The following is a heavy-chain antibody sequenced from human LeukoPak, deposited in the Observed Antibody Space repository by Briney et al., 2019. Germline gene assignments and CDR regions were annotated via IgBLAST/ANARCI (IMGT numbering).Heavy chain of an antibody. D-gene: IGHD3-16*01. CDR2: MNGPGSEI. V-gene: IGHV3-48*03. CDR1: GFPFTTFE. CDR3: VGGGLKFFDY. J-gene: IGHJ4*02. Sequence: GGSLRLSCAASGFPFTTFEMNWVRQAPGKGLEWVSFMNGPGSEIYYTDSVKGRFTISRDNAKNSLYLQMNSLRVEDTAVYYCVGGGLKFFDYWGRGTLVTVSS.